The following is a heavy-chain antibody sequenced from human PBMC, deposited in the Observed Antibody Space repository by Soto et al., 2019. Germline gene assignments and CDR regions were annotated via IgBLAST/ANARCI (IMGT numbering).Heavy chain of an antibody. CDR3: AREPPIFCSGGSCYADKWFDP. Sequence: PSETLSLTCTVSGGSISSYYWSWIRQPAGKGLEWIGRIYTSGSTNYNPSLKSRVTMSVDTSKNQFPLKLSSVTAADTAVYYCAREPPIFCSGGSCYADKWFDPWGQGTLVTVSS. J-gene: IGHJ5*02. CDR2: IYTSGST. D-gene: IGHD2-15*01. V-gene: IGHV4-4*07. CDR1: GGSISSYY.